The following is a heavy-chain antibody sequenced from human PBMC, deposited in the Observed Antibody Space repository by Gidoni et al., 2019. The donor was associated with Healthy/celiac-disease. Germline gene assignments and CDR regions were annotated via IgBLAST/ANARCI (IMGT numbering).Heavy chain of an antibody. D-gene: IGHD2-15*01. CDR2: ISNDGSNE. J-gene: IGHJ5*02. CDR3: AKDYCSGGSCWASWFDP. CDR1: GFTFSSSG. Sequence: QVQLVESGGGVVQPGRSLRLSCAASGFTFSSSGMQWVRQAPGKGLEWVAVISNDGSNEYYADSVKGRFTISRDNSKNTMYLQMNSLRAEDTAVYYCAKDYCSGGSCWASWFDPWGQGTLVTVSS. V-gene: IGHV3-30*18.